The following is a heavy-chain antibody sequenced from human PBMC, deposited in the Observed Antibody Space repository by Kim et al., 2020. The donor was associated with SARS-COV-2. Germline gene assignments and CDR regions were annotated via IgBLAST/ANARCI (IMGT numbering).Heavy chain of an antibody. Sequence: SETLSLTCAVYGGSFSGYYWSWIRQPPGKGLEWIGEINHSGSTNYNPSLKSRVTISVDTSKNQFSLKLSSVTAADTAVYYCARGPRLWYFDPWGRGALVTVSS. CDR1: GGSFSGYY. V-gene: IGHV4-34*01. J-gene: IGHJ2*01. CDR2: INHSGST. CDR3: ARGPRLWYFDP.